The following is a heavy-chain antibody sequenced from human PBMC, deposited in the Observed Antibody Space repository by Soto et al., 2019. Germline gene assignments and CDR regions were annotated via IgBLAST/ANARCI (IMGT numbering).Heavy chain of an antibody. CDR2: IDPNSGGT. J-gene: IGHJ4*02. CDR3: ARAHFDSWSGYYNIPXLDY. V-gene: IGHV1-2*04. Sequence: GASVKVSCKASGFTFTGYYIHWVRQAPGQGLEWMGWIDPNSGGTNYAQKFQGWATMTRDTSISTAYMELSRLKSDDTAVYYCARAHFDSWSGYYNIPXLDYWGQRTVVTVSS. CDR1: GFTFTGYY. D-gene: IGHD3-3*01.